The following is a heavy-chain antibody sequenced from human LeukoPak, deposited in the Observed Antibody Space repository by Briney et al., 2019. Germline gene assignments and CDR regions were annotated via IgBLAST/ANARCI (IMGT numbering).Heavy chain of an antibody. V-gene: IGHV3-11*01. Sequence: GGSLRLSCAASGFIFSDYYMSRSGQSPGKGVEGGSYISSSWSIIYYAESVKCRVTISSHNAKNSLYLQMSSLRGEHRAVYYCARDSGGTCRFFDYWGQGTLVTVSS. CDR2: ISSSWSII. J-gene: IGHJ4*02. CDR3: ARDSGGTCRFFDY. CDR1: GFIFSDYY. D-gene: IGHD3-10*01.